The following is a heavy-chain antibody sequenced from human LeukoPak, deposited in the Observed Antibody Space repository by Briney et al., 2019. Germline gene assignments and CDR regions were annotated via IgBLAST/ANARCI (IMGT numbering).Heavy chain of an antibody. J-gene: IGHJ6*03. CDR2: TSSSSSYI. D-gene: IGHD3-10*01. Sequence: GGSLRLSCAASGPTFSSYSMNWVRQAPGKGLEWVSSTSSSSSYIYYADSMKGQFTISRDNAKNSLYLQMNSLRAEDTAVYYCARHKEEFQYYYYYYYMDVWGKGTTVTVSS. CDR1: GPTFSSYS. CDR3: ARHKEEFQYYYYYYYMDV. V-gene: IGHV3-21*01.